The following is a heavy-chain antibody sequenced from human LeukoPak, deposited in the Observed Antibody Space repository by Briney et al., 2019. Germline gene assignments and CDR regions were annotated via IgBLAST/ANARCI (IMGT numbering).Heavy chain of an antibody. CDR3: ARSTAQLFDY. V-gene: IGHV1-69*13. J-gene: IGHJ4*02. CDR2: IIPIFGTA. D-gene: IGHD1-1*01. Sequence: SVKVSCKASGGAVSRYAISWVRQAPGQGLEWMGGIIPIFGTANYAQKFQGRVTITADESTSTAYMELSSLRSEDTAVYYCARSTAQLFDYWGQGTLVTVSS. CDR1: GGAVSRYA.